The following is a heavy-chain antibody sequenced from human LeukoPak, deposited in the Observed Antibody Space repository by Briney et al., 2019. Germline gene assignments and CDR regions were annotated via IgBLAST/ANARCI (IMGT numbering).Heavy chain of an antibody. CDR2: INTDGSST. CDR3: ARDKLSEVPDTAMGTHWYFDL. CDR1: GFTFSSYW. J-gene: IGHJ2*01. V-gene: IGHV3-74*01. D-gene: IGHD5-18*01. Sequence: GGSLRLSCAASGFTFSSYWMHWVRQAPGKGLVWVSRINTDGSSTSYADSVKGRFTISRDNAKNTLYLQMNSLRAEDTAVYYCARDKLSEVPDTAMGTHWYFDLWGRGTLVTVSS.